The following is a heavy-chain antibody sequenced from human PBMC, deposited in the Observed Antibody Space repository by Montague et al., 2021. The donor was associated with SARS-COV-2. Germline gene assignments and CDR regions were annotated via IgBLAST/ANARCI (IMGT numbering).Heavy chain of an antibody. CDR2: INHSGST. CDR3: ARGALKGYGLRLGSFDP. J-gene: IGHJ5*02. Sequence: SETLSLTCAVSGGSISGYYWNWIRQPPGKGLEWTGEINHSGSTNYNPSLKSRVTMSVDTSKNQFSLKLSSVTAADTAVYYCARGALKGYGLRLGSFDPWGQGTLVTVSS. V-gene: IGHV4-34*01. CDR1: GGSISGYY. D-gene: IGHD3-10*01.